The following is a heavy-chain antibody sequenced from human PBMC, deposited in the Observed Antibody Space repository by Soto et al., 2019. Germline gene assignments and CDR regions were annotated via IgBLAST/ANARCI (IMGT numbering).Heavy chain of an antibody. CDR2: IYYSGST. Sequence: QVQLQESGPGLVKPSQTLSLTCTVSGGSISSGGYYWSWIRQHPGKGLEWIGYIYYSGSTYYNPSLKSRVTISVDTSKNQFSLKLSSVTAADTAVYYCARXXXXXXTXGNAFDIWGQGTMVTVSS. V-gene: IGHV4-31*03. J-gene: IGHJ3*02. CDR3: ARXXXXXXTXGNAFDI. CDR1: GGSISSGGYY.